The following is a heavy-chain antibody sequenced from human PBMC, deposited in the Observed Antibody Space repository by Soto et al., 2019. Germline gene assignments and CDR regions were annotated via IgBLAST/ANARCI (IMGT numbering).Heavy chain of an antibody. CDR1: GGSISSYY. CDR3: ARERRDGYKHYFDY. CDR2: IYYSGST. V-gene: IGHV4-59*01. Sequence: QVQLQESGPGLVKPSETLSLMCTVSGGSISSYYWSWIRQPPGKGLEWLGYIYYSGSTNYNPSLKSQVTRTVDTSKSQCSLKRSSGTAADTAVYYCARERRDGYKHYFDYWGQGTLVTVSS. J-gene: IGHJ4*02. D-gene: IGHD5-12*01.